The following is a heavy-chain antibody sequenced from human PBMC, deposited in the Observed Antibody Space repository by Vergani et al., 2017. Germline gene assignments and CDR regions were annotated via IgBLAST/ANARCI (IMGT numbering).Heavy chain of an antibody. J-gene: IGHJ4*02. CDR3: ARDEVGAIDI. CDR1: GFTFSGSA. CDR2: INPNSGGT. V-gene: IGHV1-2*02. Sequence: VQLVESGGGLVQPGGSLKLSCAASGFTFSGSAMHWVRQAPGQGLEWMGWINPNSGGTNYAQKFQGRVTMTRDTSISTAYMELSRLRSDDTAVYYCARDEVGAIDIWGQGTLVTVSS. D-gene: IGHD1-26*01.